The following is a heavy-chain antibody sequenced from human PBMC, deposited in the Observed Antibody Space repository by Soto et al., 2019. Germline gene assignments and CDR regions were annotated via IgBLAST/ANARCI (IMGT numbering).Heavy chain of an antibody. Sequence: SETLSLTCTVSGGSISSYYWSWIRQPPGKGLEWIGYIYYSGSTNYNPSLKSRVTISVDTSKNQFSLKLSSVTAADTAVYYCARDGGDYVIGDNWFDPWGQGTLVTVSS. J-gene: IGHJ5*02. D-gene: IGHD4-17*01. CDR1: GGSISSYY. CDR3: ARDGGDYVIGDNWFDP. V-gene: IGHV4-59*01. CDR2: IYYSGST.